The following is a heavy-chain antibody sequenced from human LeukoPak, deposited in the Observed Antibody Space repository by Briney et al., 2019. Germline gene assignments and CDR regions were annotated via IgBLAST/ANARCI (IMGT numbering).Heavy chain of an antibody. CDR3: ARPYCSGGDCLRYFDL. V-gene: IGHV1-8*01. CDR1: GYTFTSYD. J-gene: IGHJ2*01. Sequence: GASVTVSCKASGYTFTSYDISWVRQATGQGLEWMGWMNPISGNTGYAQKFQGRVTMTRSTSLSTAYMELSSLRSEDTAVYYCARPYCSGGDCLRYFDLWGRGTLITVSS. CDR2: MNPISGNT. D-gene: IGHD2-15*01.